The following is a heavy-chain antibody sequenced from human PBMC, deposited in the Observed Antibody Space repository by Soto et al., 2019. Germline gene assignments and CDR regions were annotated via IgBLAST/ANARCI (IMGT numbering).Heavy chain of an antibody. J-gene: IGHJ6*02. V-gene: IGHV1-2*02. Sequence: ASVKVSCKASGYTFTGYYMHWVRQAPGQGLEWMGWINPNSGGTNYAQKFQGRVTMTRDTSISTAYMELSRLRSDDTAVYYCARLPPELEIRMKRYYYYYGMDVWGQGTTVTVSS. CDR1: GYTFTGYY. CDR2: INPNSGGT. CDR3: ARLPPELEIRMKRYYYYYGMDV. D-gene: IGHD1-7*01.